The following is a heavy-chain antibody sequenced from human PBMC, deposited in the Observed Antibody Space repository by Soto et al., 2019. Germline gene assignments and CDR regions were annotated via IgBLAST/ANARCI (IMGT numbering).Heavy chain of an antibody. J-gene: IGHJ4*02. CDR3: VEDKCYATSSSGYFDS. CDR2: ITWNGDDV. Sequence: EVQLVESGGGLVQPGRSLRLSCATSGFPFDHCAMHWVRQAPEKGLEWVSGITWNGDDVAYADSVRGRFIISRDNAENSLYLQMNNLTPEDTALDYCVEDKCYATSSSGYFDSWGQGALVTVS. D-gene: IGHD6-6*01. V-gene: IGHV3-9*01. CDR1: GFPFDHCA.